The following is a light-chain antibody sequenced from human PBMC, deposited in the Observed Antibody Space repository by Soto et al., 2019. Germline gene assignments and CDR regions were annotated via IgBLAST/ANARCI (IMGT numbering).Light chain of an antibody. CDR3: QQYNSYPWT. Sequence: DAQMTQSPSTLSASVGDRVTITCRASQGISSWLAWYQQSPGKAPKLLIYKASSLESGVPSRFSGSGSGTEFTLTINSLQPDDFATYYCQQYNSYPWTFGQGSKVEIK. J-gene: IGKJ1*01. CDR2: KAS. V-gene: IGKV1-5*03. CDR1: QGISSW.